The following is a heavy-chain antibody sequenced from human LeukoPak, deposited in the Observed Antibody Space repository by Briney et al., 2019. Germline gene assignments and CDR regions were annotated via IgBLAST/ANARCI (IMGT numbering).Heavy chain of an antibody. D-gene: IGHD3-10*01. CDR1: GGSISSYY. CDR3: ARVREVLLWFGEHSETRGDYYYMDV. Sequence: PSETLSLTCTVSGGSISSYYWSWIRQPAGKGLEWIGRIYTSGSTNYNPSLKSRVTMSVDTSKNQFSLKLSSVTAADTAVYYCARVREVLLWFGEHSETRGDYYYMDVWGKGTTVTVSS. CDR2: IYTSGST. J-gene: IGHJ6*03. V-gene: IGHV4-4*07.